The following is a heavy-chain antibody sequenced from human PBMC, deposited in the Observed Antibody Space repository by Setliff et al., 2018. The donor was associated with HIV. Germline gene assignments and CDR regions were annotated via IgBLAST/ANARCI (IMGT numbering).Heavy chain of an antibody. CDR1: GYTFTSYA. CDR2: INAGNGIT. Sequence: ASVKVSCKASGYTFTSYAMHWVRQAPGQRLEWMGWINAGNGITKYSQKFQGRVTITRDTSASTAYMELSSLRSEDTAVYYCARDRITMVRGVISGGFDYWGQGTLVTVSS. D-gene: IGHD3-10*01. V-gene: IGHV1-3*01. CDR3: ARDRITMVRGVISGGFDY. J-gene: IGHJ4*02.